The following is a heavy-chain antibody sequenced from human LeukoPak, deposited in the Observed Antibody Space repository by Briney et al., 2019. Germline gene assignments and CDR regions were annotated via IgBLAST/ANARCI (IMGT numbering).Heavy chain of an antibody. V-gene: IGHV3-30*18. D-gene: IGHD3-22*01. CDR3: AKGPQTYYYDSSGYYYAPNYYYYMDV. J-gene: IGHJ6*03. CDR2: ISYDGSNK. Sequence: GGSLRLSCAASGFIFSTYGMHWVRQIPGKGLEWVAVISYDGSNKYYADSVKGRFTISRDNSKNTLYLQMNSLRAEDTAVYYCAKGPQTYYYDSSGYYYAPNYYYYMDVWGKGTTVTVSS. CDR1: GFIFSTYG.